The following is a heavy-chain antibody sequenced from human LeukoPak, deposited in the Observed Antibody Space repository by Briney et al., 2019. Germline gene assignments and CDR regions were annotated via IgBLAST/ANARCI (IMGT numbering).Heavy chain of an antibody. V-gene: IGHV4-39*01. D-gene: IGHD2-15*01. CDR3: XRHSVRYCSGGSCSSYNWFDP. J-gene: IGHJ5*02. Sequence: SETLSLTXTVSGDSIXXXXXXXGWIRQPPGXXXXXXXXXXXXGSTYYNPSLKSRVTISVDTSKNQFSLKLSSVTAADTAAYYXXRHSVRYCSGGSCSSYNWFDPWGQGTLVTVSS. CDR2: XXXXGST. CDR1: GDSIXXXXXX.